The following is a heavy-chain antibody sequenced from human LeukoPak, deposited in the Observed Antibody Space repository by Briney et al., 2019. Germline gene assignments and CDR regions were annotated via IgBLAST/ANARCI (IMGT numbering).Heavy chain of an antibody. J-gene: IGHJ5*02. CDR1: GFTFSSYW. CDR3: AKDVWWSVS. Sequence: GGSLRLSCAASGFTFSSYWMHWVRQAPGKGLEWVSAISANGVDTFYAPSVKGRFTISRDNSKNTLYLQINSLRAEDTAIYYCAKDVWWSVSWGQGTLVTVSS. V-gene: IGHV3-23*01. CDR2: ISANGVDT. D-gene: IGHD2-8*02.